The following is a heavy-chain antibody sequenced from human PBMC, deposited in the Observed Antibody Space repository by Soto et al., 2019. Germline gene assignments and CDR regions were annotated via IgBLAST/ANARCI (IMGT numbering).Heavy chain of an antibody. J-gene: IGHJ6*02. CDR2: IIHSEST. CDR1: GGSFSAYY. CDR3: ARQRPTDGRWEFANYYGMDV. V-gene: IGHV4-34*12. D-gene: IGHD1-26*01. Sequence: SETLSLTCAVYGGSFSAYYWSWVRQPPGKGLEWIGEIIHSESTKYNPSLKSRVTISVDTSKNQFSLKLSSVTAADTAVYYCARQRPTDGRWEFANYYGMDVWGQGTPVTVSS.